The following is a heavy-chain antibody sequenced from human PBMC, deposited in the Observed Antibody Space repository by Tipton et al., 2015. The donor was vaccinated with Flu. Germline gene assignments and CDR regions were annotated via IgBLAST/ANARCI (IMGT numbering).Heavy chain of an antibody. J-gene: IGHJ4*02. CDR1: GFTFGDYW. CDR3: ARAIGAAGSY. V-gene: IGHV3-7*04. Sequence: SLRLSCAASGFTFGDYWMSWVRQAPGKGLEWVANIKPDGSDKYYVDSVKGRFTISRDNAKNSVYLQMISLRVEDTALYYCARAIGAAGSYWGQGTLVTVSS. D-gene: IGHD6-13*01. CDR2: IKPDGSDK.